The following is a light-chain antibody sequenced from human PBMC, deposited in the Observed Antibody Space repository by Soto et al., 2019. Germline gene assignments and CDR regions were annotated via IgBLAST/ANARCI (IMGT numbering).Light chain of an antibody. CDR3: QEYNSAPRT. Sequence: DIQMTQSPSSPSASVGDRVTITCRASQGISNYLAWYQQEPGKVPKLLIYAASTLQSGVPSRFSGSGSGTDFTLTISSLQREDVATYYCQEYNSAPRTFGQGTKVEIK. V-gene: IGKV1-27*01. J-gene: IGKJ1*01. CDR1: QGISNY. CDR2: AAS.